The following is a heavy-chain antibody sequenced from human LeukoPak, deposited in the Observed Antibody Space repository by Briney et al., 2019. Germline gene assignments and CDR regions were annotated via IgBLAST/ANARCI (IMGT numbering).Heavy chain of an antibody. Sequence: SETLSLTCTVSGGSFSSGDYYWSWIRQPPGKGLEWIGYIYYSGSTYYNPSLKSRVTISVDTSKNQFSLKLSSVTAADTAVYYCARADGDYRAFDIWGQGTMVTVSS. CDR1: GGSFSSGDYY. J-gene: IGHJ3*02. CDR3: ARADGDYRAFDI. CDR2: IYYSGST. V-gene: IGHV4-30-4*01. D-gene: IGHD4-17*01.